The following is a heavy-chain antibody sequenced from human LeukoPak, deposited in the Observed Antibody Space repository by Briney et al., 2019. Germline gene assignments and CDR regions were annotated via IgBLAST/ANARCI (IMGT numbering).Heavy chain of an antibody. Sequence: GGSLRLSCAASGFTFDDYAMHWVRQAPGKGLEWVSGISWNSGSIGYADSVKGRFTISRDNAKNSLYLQMNSLRAEDTALYYCAKDVGHESLGSHNYYYYYGMDVWGQGTTVTVSS. CDR3: AKDVGHESLGSHNYYYYYGMDV. D-gene: IGHD1-26*01. CDR1: GFTFDDYA. J-gene: IGHJ6*02. CDR2: ISWNSGSI. V-gene: IGHV3-9*01.